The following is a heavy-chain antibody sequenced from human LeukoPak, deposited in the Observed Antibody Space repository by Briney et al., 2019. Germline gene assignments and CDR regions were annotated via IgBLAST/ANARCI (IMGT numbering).Heavy chain of an antibody. CDR2: ISGYNGDR. J-gene: IGHJ5*02. CDR1: GGTFSSYA. D-gene: IGHD3-3*01. Sequence: ASVKVSCKASGGTFSSYAISWVRQAPGQGLEWMGWISGYNGDRSYAQKLQGRVTMTTNTSTRTAYMELRSLRSDDTAVYYCARAKYYDFWSGYYQWFDPWGQGTLVTVSS. V-gene: IGHV1-18*01. CDR3: ARAKYYDFWSGYYQWFDP.